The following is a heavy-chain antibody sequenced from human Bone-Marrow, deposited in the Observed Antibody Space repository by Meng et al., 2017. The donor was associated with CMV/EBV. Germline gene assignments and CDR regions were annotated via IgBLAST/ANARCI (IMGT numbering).Heavy chain of an antibody. V-gene: IGHV1-69*10. Sequence: SVKVSCKASGGTFSSYAISWVRQAPGQGLEWLGGIIPILGITTYAQNFQGRVTMTRDTSISTAYMELSRLRSDDTAVYYCARVSGYCSGGTCPFDYWGQGTLVTVSS. D-gene: IGHD2-15*01. CDR1: GGTFSSYA. J-gene: IGHJ4*02. CDR3: ARVSGYCSGGTCPFDY. CDR2: IIPILGIT.